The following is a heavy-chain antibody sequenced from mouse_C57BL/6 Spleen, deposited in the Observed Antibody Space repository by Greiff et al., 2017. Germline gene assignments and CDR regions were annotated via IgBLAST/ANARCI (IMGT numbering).Heavy chain of an antibody. J-gene: IGHJ4*01. CDR1: GYTFTSYW. D-gene: IGHD1-1*01. CDR2: IDPSDSET. CDR3: ARDFITTGVAPFAMDY. V-gene: IGHV1-52*01. Sequence: QVQLQQPGAELVRPGSSVKLSCKASGYTFTSYWMHWVKQRPIQGLEWIGNIDPSDSETHYNHKFKDKATLTVDKSSSTAYMQLSSLTSEDSAVYYCARDFITTGVAPFAMDYWGQGTSVTVSS.